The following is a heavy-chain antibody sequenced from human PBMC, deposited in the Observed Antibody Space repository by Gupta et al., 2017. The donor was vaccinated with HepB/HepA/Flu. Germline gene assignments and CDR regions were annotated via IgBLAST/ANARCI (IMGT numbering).Heavy chain of an antibody. Sequence: EVLLVESGGGLVQPGRSLRLSCALSGFTLDEWAMHWVRKVPGKGLEGVSGFSMDSDRVDYAGSVKGRFTTSRDKAKNSLFLQMNNLRAEDTAMYYCIKDSKPGGADVWGRGTSVTVSS. CDR1: GFTLDEWA. D-gene: IGHD4-11*01. V-gene: IGHV3-9*01. J-gene: IGHJ6*02. CDR2: FSMDSDRV. CDR3: IKDSKPGGADV.